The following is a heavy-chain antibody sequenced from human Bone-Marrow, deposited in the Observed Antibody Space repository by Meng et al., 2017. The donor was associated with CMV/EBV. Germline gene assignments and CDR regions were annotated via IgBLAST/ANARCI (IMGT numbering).Heavy chain of an antibody. J-gene: IGHJ6*02. CDR1: GFTFSSYA. CDR3: AKDLEFSQYYDFWSGRYGMAV. D-gene: IGHD3-3*01. V-gene: IGHV3-23*01. Sequence: GGSLRLSCAASGFTFSSYAMTWVRQAPGKGLEWVSLIINSGGNTYYADSVKGRFTISSDNSKNTLYLQMNSLRAEDTAVYYCAKDLEFSQYYDFWSGRYGMAVWGPGTTVSGSS. CDR2: IINSGGNT.